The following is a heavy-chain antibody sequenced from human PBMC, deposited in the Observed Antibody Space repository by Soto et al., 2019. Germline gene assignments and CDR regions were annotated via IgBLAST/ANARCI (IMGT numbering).Heavy chain of an antibody. V-gene: IGHV1-2*02. CDR3: ARDYSGHGMDV. D-gene: IGHD1-26*01. J-gene: IGHJ6*02. CDR1: GYTFTAYH. CDR2: INPNSGGA. Sequence: ASVKVSCKTSGYTFTAYHIHWVRQAPGQGLEWMGWINPNSGGANYAQKFEGRVTMTRDTSISTVYMELSRLGSDDTALYYCARDYSGHGMDVWGQGTTVTVSS.